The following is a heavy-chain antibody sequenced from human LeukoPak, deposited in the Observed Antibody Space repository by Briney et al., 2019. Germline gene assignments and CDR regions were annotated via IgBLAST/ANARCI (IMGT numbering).Heavy chain of an antibody. V-gene: IGHV1-18*01. CDR3: ARASTVTRTKDY. D-gene: IGHD4-17*01. CDR1: GYTFTSYD. CDR2: ISGNNGNT. J-gene: IGHJ4*02. Sequence: ASVKVSCKASGYTFTSYDINWVRQAPGQGLEWMGWISGNNGNTKYAQKVQGRVTMTTDTSTSTAYMELRSLRSDDTAVYYCARASTVTRTKDYWGQGTLVTVSS.